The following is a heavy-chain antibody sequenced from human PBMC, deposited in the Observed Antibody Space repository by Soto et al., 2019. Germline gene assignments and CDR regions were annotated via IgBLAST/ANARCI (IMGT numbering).Heavy chain of an antibody. CDR2: ISYDGSNK. V-gene: IGHV3-30-3*01. CDR1: GFTFSSYA. D-gene: IGHD6-13*01. J-gene: IGHJ6*02. CDR3: ARDSSSSWLAYYYGMDV. Sequence: AGGSLRLSCAASGFTFSSYAMHWVRQAPGKGLEWVAVISYDGSNKYYADSVKGRFTISRDNSKNTLYLQMNSLRAEDTAVYYCARDSSSSWLAYYYGMDVWGQGTTVTVSS.